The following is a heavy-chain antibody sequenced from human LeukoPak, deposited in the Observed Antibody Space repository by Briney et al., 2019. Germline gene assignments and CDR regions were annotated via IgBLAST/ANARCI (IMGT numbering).Heavy chain of an antibody. CDR1: GGSISRNNYY. J-gene: IGHJ6*03. V-gene: IGHV4-39*01. D-gene: IGHD2-2*01. CDR2: IYYSGST. CDR3: ARHGRIVVVPAASRSHYMDV. Sequence: PSETLSLTYTVSGGSISRNNYYWDWIRQPPGKGLEYIGSIYYSGSTYYTPSLKSRVTISVDTSKNQFSLKLSSVTAADTAVYYCARHGRIVVVPAASRSHYMDVWGKGTTVTVSS.